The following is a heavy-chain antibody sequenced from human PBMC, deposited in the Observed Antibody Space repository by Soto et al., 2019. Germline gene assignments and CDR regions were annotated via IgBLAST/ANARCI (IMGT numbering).Heavy chain of an antibody. CDR2: IYYSGST. CDR3: ARVPARALRGWHYFDY. Sequence: QVQLQESGPGLVKPSETLSLTCTVSGGSISSYYWSWIRQPPGKGLEWIGYIYYSGSTNYNPSLKSRVTISVDTSKNQFSLKLSSVTAADTAVYYCARVPARALRGWHYFDYWGQGTLVTVSS. D-gene: IGHD6-19*01. CDR1: GGSISSYY. J-gene: IGHJ4*02. V-gene: IGHV4-59*01.